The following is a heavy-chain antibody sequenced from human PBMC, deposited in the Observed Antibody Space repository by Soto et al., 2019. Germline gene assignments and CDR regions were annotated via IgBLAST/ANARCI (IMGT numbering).Heavy chain of an antibody. J-gene: IGHJ6*03. D-gene: IGHD2-8*01. Sequence: GGSLRLSCAASGFTVSSNYMSWVRQAPGKGLEWVSVIYSGGSTYYADSVKGRFTISRDNSKNTLYLQMNSLRAEDTAVYYCARDGHCTNGVCYRGYYYYYMDVWGKGTTVTVSS. CDR3: ARDGHCTNGVCYRGYYYYYMDV. CDR2: IYSGGST. CDR1: GFTVSSNY. V-gene: IGHV3-66*01.